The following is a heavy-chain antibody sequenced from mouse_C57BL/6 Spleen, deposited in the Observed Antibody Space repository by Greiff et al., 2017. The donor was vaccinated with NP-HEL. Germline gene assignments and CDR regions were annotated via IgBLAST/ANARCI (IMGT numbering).Heavy chain of an antibody. CDR3: ARGDYGYPYYYAMDY. CDR1: GYTFTSYW. D-gene: IGHD2-2*01. CDR2: IYPGSGST. V-gene: IGHV1-55*01. Sequence: VQLQQPGAELVKPGASVKMSCKASGYTFTSYWITWVKQRPGQGLEWIGDIYPGSGSTNYNEKFKSKATLTVDTSSSTAYMQLSSLTSEDSAVYYCARGDYGYPYYYAMDYWGQGTSVTVSS. J-gene: IGHJ4*01.